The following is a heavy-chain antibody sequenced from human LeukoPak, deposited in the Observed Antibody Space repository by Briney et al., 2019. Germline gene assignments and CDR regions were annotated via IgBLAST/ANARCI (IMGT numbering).Heavy chain of an antibody. D-gene: IGHD1-26*01. Sequence: GGSLRLSCAASGFTFSSYWMSWVRQAPGKGLEWVANIKQDGSEKYYVDSVKGRFTISRGNAKNSLYLQMNSLRAEDTAVYYCARAYSGSYTDAFDIWGQGTMVTVSS. V-gene: IGHV3-7*01. CDR2: IKQDGSEK. CDR3: ARAYSGSYTDAFDI. CDR1: GFTFSSYW. J-gene: IGHJ3*02.